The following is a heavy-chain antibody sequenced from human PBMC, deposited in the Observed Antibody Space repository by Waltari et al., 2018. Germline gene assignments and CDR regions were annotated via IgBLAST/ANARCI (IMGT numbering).Heavy chain of an antibody. D-gene: IGHD5-12*01. CDR1: GFTFSNFH. J-gene: IGHJ4*02. CDR3: TTAGDILGRGDRAF. CDR2: TNKDGSEK. Sequence: DVFLQESGGGLVQPGGSLRLACAASGFTFSNFHMTWVRQTPGKGLEVVAVTNKDGSEKYYVESVKGRFTISRDNDENSLFLQMNSLRPDDTAVYYCTTAGDILGRGDRAFWGQGALVTVSS. V-gene: IGHV3-7*01.